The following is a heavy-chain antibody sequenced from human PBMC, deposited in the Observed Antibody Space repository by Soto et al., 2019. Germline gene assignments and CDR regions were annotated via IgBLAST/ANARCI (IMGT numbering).Heavy chain of an antibody. V-gene: IGHV1-18*01. Sequence: ASVKGSCKGFCFTFFNFCFDWVRQGPGAGVWWVGWVSPYNDDTKYSQKLQGRVTLTTDTSSRTAYMTLRSLRSDDTAVYFCARGGYYDSSGSRNYHYYGMDVWGQGTTVTVSS. CDR3: ARGGYYDSSGSRNYHYYGMDV. D-gene: IGHD3-22*01. CDR2: VSPYNDDT. CDR1: CFTFFNFC. J-gene: IGHJ6*02.